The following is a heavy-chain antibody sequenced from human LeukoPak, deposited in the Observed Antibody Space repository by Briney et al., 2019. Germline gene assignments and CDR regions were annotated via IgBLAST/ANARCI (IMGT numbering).Heavy chain of an antibody. CDR2: IYYSGSI. CDR3: AREVVTGNPSRFDF. Sequence: PSETLSLTCTVSGGSFSSSSYYWGWVRQPPGKGLEWIGSIYYSGSIYYNPSLKSRVTISVDTSKNQFSLKLSSVTAADTAVYYCAREVVTGNPSRFDFWGQGTLVTVSS. J-gene: IGHJ4*02. CDR1: GGSFSSSSYY. V-gene: IGHV4-39*01. D-gene: IGHD4-23*01.